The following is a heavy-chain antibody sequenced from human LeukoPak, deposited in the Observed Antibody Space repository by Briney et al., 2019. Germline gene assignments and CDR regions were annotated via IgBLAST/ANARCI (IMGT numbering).Heavy chain of an antibody. D-gene: IGHD5-24*01. CDR1: GFTFSNYA. V-gene: IGHV3-30*02. J-gene: IGHJ4*02. Sequence: PGGSLRLSCGVSGFTFSNYAMQWLRQTPGKGLEWVAFIRSDGTHIHYLDSVKDRFIISRDNSKNTLYLQMNSLRAEDTAVYYCAKAMATSKYYFDYWGQGTLVTVSS. CDR2: IRSDGTHI. CDR3: AKAMATSKYYFDY.